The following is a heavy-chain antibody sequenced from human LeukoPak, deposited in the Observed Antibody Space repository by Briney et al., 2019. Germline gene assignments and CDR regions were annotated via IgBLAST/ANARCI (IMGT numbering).Heavy chain of an antibody. V-gene: IGHV1-2*06. D-gene: IGHD2-2*01. CDR2: INPNSGDT. J-gene: IGHJ4*02. Sequence: GESLKVSCKASGYTFTGYHMHWVRQAPGQGLEWMGRINPNSGDTNYAQKFQGRVTMTRDTSITTAYMELSRLRSDDTAMYYCARDYCSSTSCLFDYWGQGTLVTVSS. CDR3: ARDYCSSTSCLFDY. CDR1: GYTFTGYH.